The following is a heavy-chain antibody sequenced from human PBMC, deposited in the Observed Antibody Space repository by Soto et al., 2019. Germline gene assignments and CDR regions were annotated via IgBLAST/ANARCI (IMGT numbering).Heavy chain of an antibody. J-gene: IGHJ3*02. Sequence: LRLSCAASGFTFSSYWMSWVRQAPGKGLEWVANIKQDGSEKYYVDSVKGRFTISRDNAKNSLYLQMNSLRAEDTAVYYCAKEMRITMIVVVEAFDIWGQGTMVTVSS. V-gene: IGHV3-7*03. D-gene: IGHD3-22*01. CDR3: AKEMRITMIVVVEAFDI. CDR2: IKQDGSEK. CDR1: GFTFSSYW.